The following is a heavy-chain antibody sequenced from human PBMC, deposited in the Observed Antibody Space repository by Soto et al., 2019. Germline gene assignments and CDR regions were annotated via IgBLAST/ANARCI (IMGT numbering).Heavy chain of an antibody. J-gene: IGHJ3*02. Sequence: SETLSLTCTVSGGSISSGGYYWSWIRQHPGKGLEWIGYIYYSGSTYYNPSLKSRVTISVDTSKNQFSLKLSSVTAADTAVYYCARDLGAARLSASAFDIWGQGTMVTVSS. CDR2: IYYSGST. CDR3: ARDLGAARLSASAFDI. D-gene: IGHD6-6*01. CDR1: GGSISSGGYY. V-gene: IGHV4-31*03.